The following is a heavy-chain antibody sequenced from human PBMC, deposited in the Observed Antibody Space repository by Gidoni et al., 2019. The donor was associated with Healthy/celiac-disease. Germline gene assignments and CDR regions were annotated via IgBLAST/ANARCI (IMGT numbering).Heavy chain of an antibody. J-gene: IGHJ6*02. D-gene: IGHD2-2*01. Sequence: EVQLVESGGSLVKPGGSLRPSGPASGCTFSRYWRSWVRQAPGKGLEWVAKIKQDGSENYYVDTVKGRFTISRDNAKNSLYLQMNSLRAEDTAVYYWARDRAAMAYYYYYYGMDVWGQGTTVTVSS. V-gene: IGHV3-7*01. CDR1: GCTFSRYW. CDR2: IKQDGSEN. CDR3: ARDRAAMAYYYYYYGMDV.